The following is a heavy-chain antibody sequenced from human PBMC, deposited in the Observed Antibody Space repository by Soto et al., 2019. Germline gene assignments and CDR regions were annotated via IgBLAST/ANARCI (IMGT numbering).Heavy chain of an antibody. CDR3: ARDSIPGVLRYLGPKRAGGFDP. CDR2: LSFSGIT. V-gene: IGHV4-39*02. D-gene: IGHD3-9*01. Sequence: SETLSLSWTVSGGSISSGSYFWGCIRQPPGKGLEWIGTLSFSGITYYNPPLKSRVTISVDTSKTHLSLNLSSVTAADTAVYYCARDSIPGVLRYLGPKRAGGFDPWGQGTLVTVS. CDR1: GGSISSGSYF. J-gene: IGHJ5*02.